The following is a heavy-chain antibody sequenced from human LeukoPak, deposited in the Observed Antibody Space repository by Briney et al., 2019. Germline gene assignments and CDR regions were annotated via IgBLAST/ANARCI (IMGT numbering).Heavy chain of an antibody. CDR1: GYTFTGYY. CDR3: ATPYYYDSRDDAFDI. D-gene: IGHD3-22*01. V-gene: IGHV1-2*02. J-gene: IGHJ3*02. CDR2: IHPNSGPT. Sequence: ASVKVYCKASGYTFTGYYMHRVPQAPGQGLECMAWIHPNSGPTNYAQKFQGRVTMTRDTSISTAYMDLSRLRSDDTAVYYCATPYYYDSRDDAFDIWGQGTMVTVSS.